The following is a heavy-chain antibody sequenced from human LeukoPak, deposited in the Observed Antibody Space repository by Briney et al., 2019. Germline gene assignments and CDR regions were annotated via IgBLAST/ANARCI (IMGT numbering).Heavy chain of an antibody. Sequence: GGSLRLSCAASGFTYSSYAMSWVRQAPGKGLEWVSAISGSGGSTYYADSVKGRFTISRDNSKNTLYLQMNSLRAEDTAVYYCAKGNYGDYGPNGNFDYWGQGTLVTFSS. J-gene: IGHJ4*02. CDR2: ISGSGGST. D-gene: IGHD4-17*01. V-gene: IGHV3-23*01. CDR1: GFTYSSYA. CDR3: AKGNYGDYGPNGNFDY.